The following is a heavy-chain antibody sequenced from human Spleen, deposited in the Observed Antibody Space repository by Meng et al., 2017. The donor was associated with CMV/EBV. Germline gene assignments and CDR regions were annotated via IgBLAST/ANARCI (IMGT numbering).Heavy chain of an antibody. J-gene: IGHJ3*02. CDR2: INRSGTA. CDR1: GGSFSGYY. CDR3: ARAPWYQLPELAFDI. D-gene: IGHD2-2*01. V-gene: IGHV4-34*01. Sequence: GSLRLSCAAYGGSFSGYYWSWIRQPPGKGLEWIGEINRSGTANYNPSLESRVTISVDASKKQFSLKLTSVTAADTAVYYCARAPWYQLPELAFDIWGQGTMVTVSS.